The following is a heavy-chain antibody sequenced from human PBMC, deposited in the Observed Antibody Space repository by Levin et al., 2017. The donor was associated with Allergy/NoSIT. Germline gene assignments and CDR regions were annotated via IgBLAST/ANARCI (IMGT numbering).Heavy chain of an antibody. CDR3: AKDFWGYSYASPTDY. CDR1: GFTFSSYA. D-gene: IGHD5-18*01. Sequence: ETLSLTCAASGFTFSSYAMSWVRQAPGKGLEWVSAISGSGGSTHYADSVKGRFTISRDNSKNTLYLQMNSLRAEDTAVYYCAKDFWGYSYASPTDYWGQGTLVTVSS. CDR2: ISGSGGST. J-gene: IGHJ4*02. V-gene: IGHV3-23*01.